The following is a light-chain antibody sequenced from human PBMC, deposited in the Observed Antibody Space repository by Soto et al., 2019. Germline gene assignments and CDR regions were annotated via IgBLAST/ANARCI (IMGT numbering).Light chain of an antibody. V-gene: IGKV1-17*01. J-gene: IGKJ1*01. CDR1: QAIRND. CDR3: LQHKVFPRT. Sequence: DIQMTQSPSSLSASVGDRVPITCRASQAIRNDLASYQQKPGRAPKRLIYGSSRLQSGVPSRFSGRGSGTEFTLTISSLQPEDFATYYCLQHKVFPRTFGQGTKVEIK. CDR2: GSS.